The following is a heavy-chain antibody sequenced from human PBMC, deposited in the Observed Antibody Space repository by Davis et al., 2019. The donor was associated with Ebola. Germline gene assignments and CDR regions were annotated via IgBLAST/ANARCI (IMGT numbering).Heavy chain of an antibody. CDR1: GGTFSTYA. J-gene: IGHJ5*02. D-gene: IGHD3-10*01. Sequence: SVKVSCKASGGTFSTYAISWIRQAPGQGLEWMGRIIPLLGTANYAQKFQGRVTITADESTSTAYMEVSSLRADDTAVYFCARDFFSPYRPGEDLWGQGTLVTVSS. CDR3: ARDFFSPYRPGEDL. CDR2: IIPLLGTA. V-gene: IGHV1-69*13.